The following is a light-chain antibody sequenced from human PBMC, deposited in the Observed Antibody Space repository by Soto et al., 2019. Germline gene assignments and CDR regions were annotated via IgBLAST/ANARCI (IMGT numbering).Light chain of an antibody. V-gene: IGKV3-20*01. J-gene: IGKJ1*01. CDR3: QRYGSSRPWT. Sequence: EIVLTQSPGTLSLSPGKRATLSCRASQSISSSYLAWYQQRPGQAPRLLIYGASSRATGIPDRFSGSGSGTDFTLTISRLEPADFAVYYCQRYGSSRPWTFGQGTKVDI. CDR2: GAS. CDR1: QSISSSY.